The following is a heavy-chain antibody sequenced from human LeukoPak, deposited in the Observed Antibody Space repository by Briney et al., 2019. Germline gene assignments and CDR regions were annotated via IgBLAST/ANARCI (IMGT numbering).Heavy chain of an antibody. J-gene: IGHJ4*02. D-gene: IGHD2-2*01. CDR3: AKTPSRYCSSTSCYRDGFDY. CDR2: ISGSGGST. V-gene: IGHV3-23*01. Sequence: GGSLRLSCAASGFTFSSYAMSWVRQAPGKGLEWVSAISGSGGSTYYADSVKGRFTISRDNSKNTLYLQMNSLRAEDTAVYYCAKTPSRYCSSTSCYRDGFDYWGQGTLVTVSS. CDR1: GFTFSSYA.